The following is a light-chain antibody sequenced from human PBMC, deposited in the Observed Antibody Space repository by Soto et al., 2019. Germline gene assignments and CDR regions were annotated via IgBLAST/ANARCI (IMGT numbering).Light chain of an antibody. CDR3: QRYGRSSPWT. CDR1: QSVSSSY. J-gene: IGKJ1*01. Sequence: EIVLTQSPGTLSLSPGERATLSCRASQSVSSSYLAWYQQKPGQAPRLLIYGASSRATGIPDRFSGGGSVRAFSLTISRLEPEDFAVYYCQRYGRSSPWTVRQGTKVEIK. CDR2: GAS. V-gene: IGKV3-20*01.